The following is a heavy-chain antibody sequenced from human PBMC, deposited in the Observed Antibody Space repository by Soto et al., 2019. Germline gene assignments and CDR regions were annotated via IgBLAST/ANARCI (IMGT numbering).Heavy chain of an antibody. J-gene: IGHJ6*02. Sequence: GGSLRLSCAASGFASSKYGIHWVRQAPGKGLEWVGVISYDGRNKYYADSVKGRFSISRDIAQNTLFLQMNSLRREDTAVYYCARDFVVLRFLEWSPPYYGMDVWGQGTTVTVSS. CDR2: ISYDGRNK. CDR1: GFASSKYG. V-gene: IGHV3-30*03. CDR3: ARDFVVLRFLEWSPPYYGMDV. D-gene: IGHD3-3*01.